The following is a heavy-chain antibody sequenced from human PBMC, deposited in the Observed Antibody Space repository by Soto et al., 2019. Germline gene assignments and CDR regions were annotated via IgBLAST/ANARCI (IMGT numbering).Heavy chain of an antibody. CDR1: GYTFTSYY. CDR2: INPSGGST. D-gene: IGHD6-13*01. CDR3: ARARQQLLDY. J-gene: IGHJ4*02. Sequence: QVQLVQSGAEVKKPGASVKVSCKASGYTFTSYYMHWVRQAPGQGLEWMGIINPSGGSTSYAQKFQGRVTMTRDTSTSTVYMELSSLRTELTAVYYCARARQQLLDYWGQGTLVTVFS. V-gene: IGHV1-46*03.